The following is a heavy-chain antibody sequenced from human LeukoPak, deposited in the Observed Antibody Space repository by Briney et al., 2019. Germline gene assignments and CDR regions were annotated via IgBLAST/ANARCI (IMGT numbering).Heavy chain of an antibody. J-gene: IGHJ6*02. D-gene: IGHD3-10*01. Sequence: PSQTLSLTCTVSGGSISSGDYYWSWIRQPPGKGLEWIGYIYYSGSTYYNPSLKSRVTISVDTSKNQFSLKLSSVTAADTAVYYCARHVGWFGESHGMDVWGQGTTVTVSS. CDR3: ARHVGWFGESHGMDV. CDR1: GGSISSGDYY. CDR2: IYYSGST. V-gene: IGHV4-30-4*01.